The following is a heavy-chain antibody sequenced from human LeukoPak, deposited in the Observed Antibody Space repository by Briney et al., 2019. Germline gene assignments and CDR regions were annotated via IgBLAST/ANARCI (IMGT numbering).Heavy chain of an antibody. V-gene: IGHV1-8*01. CDR3: AITYYYDSSGYRYFDY. CDR1: GYTFTSYD. J-gene: IGHJ4*02. Sequence: GSVKVSCKASGYTFTSYDINWVRPATGQGLEWMGWMNPNSGNTGYAQKFQGRVTMTRNTSISTAYMELSSLRSEDTAVYYCAITYYYDSSGYRYFDYWGQGTLVTVSS. D-gene: IGHD3-22*01. CDR2: MNPNSGNT.